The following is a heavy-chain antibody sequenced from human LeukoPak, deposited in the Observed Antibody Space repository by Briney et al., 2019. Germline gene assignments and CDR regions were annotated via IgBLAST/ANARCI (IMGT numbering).Heavy chain of an antibody. Sequence: GASVKVSCKASGYTFTSYGISWVRQAPGQGPEWMGWIATYNGNTNYAQKFQGRVTMTTDTSTSTVYMELRSLRSDDTAVYYCARNGDYVVYYDYRGQGTLVTVSS. D-gene: IGHD4-17*01. J-gene: IGHJ4*02. CDR3: ARNGDYVVYYDY. CDR1: GYTFTSYG. V-gene: IGHV1-18*01. CDR2: IATYNGNT.